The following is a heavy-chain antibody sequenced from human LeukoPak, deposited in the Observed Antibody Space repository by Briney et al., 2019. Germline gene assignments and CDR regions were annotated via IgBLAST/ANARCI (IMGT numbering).Heavy chain of an antibody. D-gene: IGHD1-26*01. V-gene: IGHV3-23*01. J-gene: IGHJ3*02. CDR2: ISGSGGST. Sequence: QTGGSLRLSCAASGFTFSSYAMSWVRQAPGKGLEWVSAISGSGGSTYYADSVRGRFTISRDNSKNTLYLQMNSLRAEDTAVYYCAKDRECELLALDASDIWGQGTMVTVSS. CDR1: GFTFSSYA. CDR3: AKDRECELLALDASDI.